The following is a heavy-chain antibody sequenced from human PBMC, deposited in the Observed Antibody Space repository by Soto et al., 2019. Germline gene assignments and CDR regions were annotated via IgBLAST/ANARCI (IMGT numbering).Heavy chain of an antibody. CDR3: ARARWFGELLPYYYYYMDV. D-gene: IGHD3-10*01. CDR1: GFTFSSYS. J-gene: IGHJ6*03. Sequence: GGSLRLSCAASGFTFSSYSMNWVRQAPGKGLEWVSYISSSSSTIYYADSVKGRFTISRDNAKNSLYLQMNSLRAEDTAVYYCARARWFGELLPYYYYYMDVWGKGTTVTVSS. V-gene: IGHV3-48*01. CDR2: ISSSSSTI.